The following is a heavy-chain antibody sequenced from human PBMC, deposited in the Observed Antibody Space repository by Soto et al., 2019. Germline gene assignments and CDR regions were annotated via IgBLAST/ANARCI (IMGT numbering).Heavy chain of an antibody. CDR3: ARETYYYDSSAQMGGFYYFDY. CDR2: IWYDGSNK. Sequence: HPGGSLRLSCAASGFTFSSYGMHWVRQAPGKGLEWVAVIWYDGSNKYYADSVKGRFTISRDNSKNTLYLQMNSLRAEDTAVYYCARETYYYDSSAQMGGFYYFDYWGQGTLVTVSS. J-gene: IGHJ4*02. V-gene: IGHV3-33*01. CDR1: GFTFSSYG. D-gene: IGHD3-22*01.